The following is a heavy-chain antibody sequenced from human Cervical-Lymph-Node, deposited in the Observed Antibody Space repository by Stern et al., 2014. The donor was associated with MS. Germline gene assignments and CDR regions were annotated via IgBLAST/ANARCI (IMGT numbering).Heavy chain of an antibody. CDR1: GLTFRNYW. J-gene: IGHJ4*02. CDR2: INRDGTTI. CDR3: TKDTYGPEDY. D-gene: IGHD3-10*01. V-gene: IGHV3-74*02. Sequence: EVQLVESGGGLVQPGGSLRLSFVASGLTFRNYWMHWVRQGPGKGLVWVARINRDGTTITHADAVKGRFTISRDNAKNTLYLQMNSLRVEDTAVYYCTKDTYGPEDYWGQGTSVTVSS.